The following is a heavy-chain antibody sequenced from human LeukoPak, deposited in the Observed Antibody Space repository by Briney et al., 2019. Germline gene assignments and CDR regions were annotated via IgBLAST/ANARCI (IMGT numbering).Heavy chain of an antibody. CDR3: ARGRYCTGGSCYSNNNAEYFQD. Sequence: PGGSLRLSCAASGFTFSSYAMNWIRQAPGKGLEWVSSISSSGAYIYYADLVEGRFTISRDNGKNSLYLRMNSLRAEDTAVYYCARGRYCTGGSCYSNNNAEYFQDWGQGTLVTVSS. CDR2: ISSSGAYI. J-gene: IGHJ1*01. CDR1: GFTFSSYA. V-gene: IGHV3-21*01. D-gene: IGHD2-15*01.